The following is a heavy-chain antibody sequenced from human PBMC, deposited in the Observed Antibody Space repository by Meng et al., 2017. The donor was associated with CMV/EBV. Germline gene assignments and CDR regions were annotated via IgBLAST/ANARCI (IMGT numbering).Heavy chain of an antibody. J-gene: IGHJ6*02. CDR2: ISYDGSNK. D-gene: IGHD3-10*01. CDR1: GFTFSSYA. V-gene: IGHV3-30*04. Sequence: GESLKISCAASGFTFSSYAMHWVRQAPGKGLEWVAVISYDGSNKYYADSVKGRFTISRDNSKSTLYLQMNSLRAEDTAVYYCARDYPPFTMVRGVTLSDGMDVWGQGTTVTVSS. CDR3: ARDYPPFTMVRGVTLSDGMDV.